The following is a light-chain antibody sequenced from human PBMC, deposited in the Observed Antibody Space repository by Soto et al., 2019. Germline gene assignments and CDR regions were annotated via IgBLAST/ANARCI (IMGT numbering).Light chain of an antibody. CDR1: QSVNSN. J-gene: IGKJ1*01. V-gene: IGKV3-15*01. CDR2: RAS. Sequence: EIVMTQSPATLSVSPGERATLSCRASQSVNSNLAWYQQKPGQAPRLLIYRASTRATGIPARFSGSGSGTDFTLTISGLQSEDFAVYYCQQYNNWPRTFGQGTKGDIK. CDR3: QQYNNWPRT.